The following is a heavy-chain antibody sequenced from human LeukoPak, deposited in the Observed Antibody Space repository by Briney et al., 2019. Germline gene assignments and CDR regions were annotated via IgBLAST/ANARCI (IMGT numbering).Heavy chain of an antibody. CDR2: ISSSGSTI. Sequence: GGSLRLSCAPSGFTFSAYYMSWIPQAPGKGLEWVSYISSSGSTIYYADSVKGRFTTSRDNAKNSLYLQMNSLRAEDTAVYYCARALGDYVSYYYYGMDVWGQGTTVTVSS. CDR1: GFTFSAYY. J-gene: IGHJ6*02. D-gene: IGHD4-17*01. CDR3: ARALGDYVSYYYYGMDV. V-gene: IGHV3-11*01.